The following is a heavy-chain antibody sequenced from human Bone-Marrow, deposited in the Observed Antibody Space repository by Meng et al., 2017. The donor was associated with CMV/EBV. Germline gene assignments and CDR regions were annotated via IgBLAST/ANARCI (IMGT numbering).Heavy chain of an antibody. CDR2: INSDGSST. Sequence: GESLKISCAASGFTFSSYWMHWVRQAPGKGLVWVSRINSDGSSTSYADSVKGRFTISRDNAKNTLYLQMNSLRAEDTAVYYCARGGVVVVPAAISYYYYGMDVWGQGTTVTVSS. CDR3: ARGGVVVVPAAISYYYYGMDV. V-gene: IGHV3-74*01. CDR1: GFTFSSYW. D-gene: IGHD2-2*01. J-gene: IGHJ6*02.